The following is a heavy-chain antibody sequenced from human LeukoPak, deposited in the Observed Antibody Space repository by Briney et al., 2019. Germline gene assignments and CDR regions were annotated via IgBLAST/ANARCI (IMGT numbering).Heavy chain of an antibody. Sequence: SEALSLTRTVSRGSLRRYYWSWLGQPPGKGLEGIGYIYYSGSTNYNPSLKSRVTISVDTSKNQFSLKLSSVTAADTAVYYCARPRLIGSPCFDYWGEGTLVTVSS. J-gene: IGHJ4*02. V-gene: IGHV4-59*08. CDR3: ARPRLIGSPCFDY. D-gene: IGHD3-16*02. CDR1: RGSLRRYY. CDR2: IYYSGST.